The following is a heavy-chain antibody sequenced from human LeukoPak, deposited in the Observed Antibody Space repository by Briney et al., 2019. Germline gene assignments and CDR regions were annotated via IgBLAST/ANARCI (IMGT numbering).Heavy chain of an antibody. D-gene: IGHD2-21*02. CDR2: ISDDGNNK. CDR1: GFTFTNFA. CDR3: ARGRRDCGGDCYVAFDI. Sequence: GGSLRLSCVASGFTFTNFAMHWVRQAPGKGLEWVTVISDDGNNKYFADSVKGRFTISRDNSKNSLFLQMHSLRADDTAVYYCARGRRDCGGDCYVAFDIWGQGTMVTVSS. J-gene: IGHJ3*02. V-gene: IGHV3-30*03.